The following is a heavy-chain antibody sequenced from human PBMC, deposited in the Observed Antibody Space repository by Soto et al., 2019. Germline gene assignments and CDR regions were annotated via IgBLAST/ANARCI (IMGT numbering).Heavy chain of an antibody. CDR2: IYPGDSDT. D-gene: IGHD3-22*01. V-gene: IGHV5-51*01. CDR3: AITTYYYDSSGSTERNNWFDP. CDR1: GYSFTSDC. J-gene: IGHJ5*02. Sequence: GESLKISCKVSGYSFTSDCIGWVRQMPWKCLEWMGIIYPGDSDTRYSPSFQGQVTISADKSISTAYLQWSSLKASDTAMYYCAITTYYYDSSGSTERNNWFDPWGQGTLVTVPQ.